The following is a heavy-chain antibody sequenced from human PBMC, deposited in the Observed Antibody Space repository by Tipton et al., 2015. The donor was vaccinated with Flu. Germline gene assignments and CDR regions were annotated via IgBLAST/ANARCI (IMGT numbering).Heavy chain of an antibody. V-gene: IGHV1-8*01. CDR3: ARGYYYDSSGYPKLVDY. CDR1: GYTFISYD. Sequence: QLVQSGAEVKKPGASVKVSCKASGYTFISYDINWVRQATGQGLEWMGWMNPNSGNTGYAQKFQGRVTMTRNTSISTAYMELTSLGSEDTAVYHCARGYYYDSSGYPKLVDYWGQGTLVTVSS. CDR2: MNPNSGNT. D-gene: IGHD3-22*01. J-gene: IGHJ4*02.